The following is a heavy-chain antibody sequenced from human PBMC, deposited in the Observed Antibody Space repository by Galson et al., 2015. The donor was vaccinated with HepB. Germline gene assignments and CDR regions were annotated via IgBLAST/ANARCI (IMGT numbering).Heavy chain of an antibody. V-gene: IGHV1-69*13. Sequence: SVKVSCKASGGTFSSYAISWVRQAPGQGLEWMGGIIPIFGIANYAQKFQGRVTITADESTSTAYMELSSLRSEDTAVYYCASPTRLWFGELFPLAYWGQGTLVTVSS. CDR2: IIPIFGIA. CDR1: GGTFSSYA. J-gene: IGHJ4*02. D-gene: IGHD3-10*01. CDR3: ASPTRLWFGELFPLAY.